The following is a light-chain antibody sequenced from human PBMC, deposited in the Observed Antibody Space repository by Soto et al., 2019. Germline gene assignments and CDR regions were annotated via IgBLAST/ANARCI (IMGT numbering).Light chain of an antibody. Sequence: IVLTQSPGTLSLSPGERVTLSCMASQSVSGSYLAWYQQRPGQAPRLLIYRASYMATGIPDRFSGSGSGTGFKLTITRLEPEDFAVYFCEPFSTSRRGSFGQGTKVDIK. V-gene: IGKV3-20*01. CDR3: EPFSTSRRGS. CDR1: QSVSGSY. CDR2: RAS. J-gene: IGKJ1*01.